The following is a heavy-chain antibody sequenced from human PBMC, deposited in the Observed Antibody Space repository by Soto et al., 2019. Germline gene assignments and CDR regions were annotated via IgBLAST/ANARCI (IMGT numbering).Heavy chain of an antibody. CDR2: IIPIFGTA. Sequence: QVQLVQSGAEVKKPGSSVKVSCKASGGTFSSYAISWVRQAPGQGLEWMGGIIPIFGTANYAQKFQGRVTITADESTSTAYMELSSLRSEDTAVYYCARVPHPGDYDSSGYSDYWGQGTLVTVSS. CDR3: ARVPHPGDYDSSGYSDY. V-gene: IGHV1-69*01. J-gene: IGHJ4*02. D-gene: IGHD3-22*01. CDR1: GGTFSSYA.